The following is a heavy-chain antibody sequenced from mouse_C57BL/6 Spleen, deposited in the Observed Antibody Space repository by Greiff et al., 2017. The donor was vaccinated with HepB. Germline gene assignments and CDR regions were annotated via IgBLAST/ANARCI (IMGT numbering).Heavy chain of an antibody. V-gene: IGHV5-4*03. D-gene: IGHD3-2*02. CDR3: ASSSGYFDY. CDR2: ISDGGSYT. J-gene: IGHJ2*01. CDR1: GFTFSSYA. Sequence: EVMLVESGGGLVKPGGSLKLSCAASGFTFSSYAMSWVRQTPEKRLEWVATISDGGSYTYYPDNVKGRFTISRDNAKNNLYLQMSHLKSEDTAMYYCASSSGYFDYWGQGTTLTVSS.